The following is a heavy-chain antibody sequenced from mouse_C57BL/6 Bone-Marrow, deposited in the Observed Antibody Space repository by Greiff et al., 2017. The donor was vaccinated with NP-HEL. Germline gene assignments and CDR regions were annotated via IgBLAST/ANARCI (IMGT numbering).Heavy chain of an antibody. CDR1: GFSLTSYG. D-gene: IGHD2-3*01. Sequence: VQGVESGPGLVQPSQSLSITCTVSGFSLTSYGVHWVRQSPGKGLEWLGVIWRGGSTDYNAAFMSKLRIPKDNSKSQVFFKMNSLQADDTAIYDCAKEGWLLRMDYWGQGTSVSVSS. CDR3: AKEGWLLRMDY. CDR2: IWRGGST. V-gene: IGHV2-5*01. J-gene: IGHJ4*01.